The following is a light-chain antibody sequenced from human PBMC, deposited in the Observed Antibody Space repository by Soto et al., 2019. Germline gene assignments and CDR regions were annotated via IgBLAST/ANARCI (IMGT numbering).Light chain of an antibody. Sequence: QSVLTQPPSVSGAPGQRGTISCTGSSSNIGAGYDVHWYQQLPGTAPRLLIYGNSIRPSGVPDRFSGSKSATSASLAITGLQAEDEADYYCQSYDSSLSGSVFGGGTKLTVL. J-gene: IGLJ2*01. CDR3: QSYDSSLSGSV. CDR2: GNS. V-gene: IGLV1-40*01. CDR1: SSNIGAGYD.